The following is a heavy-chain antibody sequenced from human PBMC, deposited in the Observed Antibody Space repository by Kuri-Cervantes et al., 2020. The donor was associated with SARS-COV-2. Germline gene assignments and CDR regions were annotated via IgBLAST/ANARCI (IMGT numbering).Heavy chain of an antibody. CDR2: INPDGSYT. V-gene: IGHV3-74*01. J-gene: IGHJ4*02. CDR1: GFTFSGHW. Sequence: GESLKISCAASGFTFSGHWIHWVRQAPGKGLVWVSRINPDGSYTNNADSVKGRFTLSRDNAKNMLFLQMNSLRAEDTAVYYCARATPIDYWGQGTLVTVSS. CDR3: ARATPIDY.